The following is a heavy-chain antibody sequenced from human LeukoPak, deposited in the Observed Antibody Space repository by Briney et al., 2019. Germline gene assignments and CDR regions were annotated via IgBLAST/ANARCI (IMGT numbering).Heavy chain of an antibody. CDR3: AREGDYYDSSGYYLGY. CDR1: GFTFSSYS. CDR2: ISSSSSYI. J-gene: IGHJ4*02. D-gene: IGHD3-22*01. V-gene: IGHV3-21*01. Sequence: PGGSLRLSCAASGFTFSSYSMTWVRQAPGKGLEWVSSISSSSSYIYYADSVKGRFTISRDNAKNSLYLQMNSLRAEDTAVYYCAREGDYYDSSGYYLGYWGRGTLVTVSS.